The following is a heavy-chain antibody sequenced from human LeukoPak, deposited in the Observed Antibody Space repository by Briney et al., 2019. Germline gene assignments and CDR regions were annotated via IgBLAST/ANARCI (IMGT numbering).Heavy chain of an antibody. CDR3: VNMRGGAVAGTRSDY. V-gene: IGHV3-74*01. J-gene: IGHJ4*02. CDR1: GFAFSNYW. D-gene: IGHD6-19*01. CDR2: INSDGSTT. Sequence: GGSLRLSCAASGFAFSNYWMHWVRRAPGKGLVWVSRINSDGSTTTYADSVKGRFTISRDNAKNTLYLQMNSLRADDTAVYYCVNMRGGAVAGTRSDYWGQGTLVTASS.